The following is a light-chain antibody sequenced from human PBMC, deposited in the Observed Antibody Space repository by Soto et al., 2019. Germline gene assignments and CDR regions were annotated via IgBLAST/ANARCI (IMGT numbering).Light chain of an antibody. Sequence: DIQMTQSPSSLSASVGDRVSITCRTSQSISIYLNWHQQKPGKAPKLLIYAASSLQSGVPSRFSGSGSGTDFTLTISSLQPEDFATYYCQQSYSTPWTFGQGTKVDI. CDR3: QQSYSTPWT. J-gene: IGKJ1*01. CDR2: AAS. V-gene: IGKV1-39*01. CDR1: QSISIY.